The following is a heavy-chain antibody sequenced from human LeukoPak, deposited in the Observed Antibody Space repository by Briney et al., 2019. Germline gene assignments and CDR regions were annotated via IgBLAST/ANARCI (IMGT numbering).Heavy chain of an antibody. V-gene: IGHV3-23*01. J-gene: IGHJ4*02. CDR1: GFTSSSYA. Sequence: GGSLRLSCAASGFTSSSYAMSWVRRAPGKGLEWVSAISSSGGSTYYADSVKGRFTISRDNSKNTLYLQMNSLRAEDTAVYYCAKPSNRFDYWGQGTLVTVSS. D-gene: IGHD1-14*01. CDR3: AKPSNRFDY. CDR2: ISSSGGST.